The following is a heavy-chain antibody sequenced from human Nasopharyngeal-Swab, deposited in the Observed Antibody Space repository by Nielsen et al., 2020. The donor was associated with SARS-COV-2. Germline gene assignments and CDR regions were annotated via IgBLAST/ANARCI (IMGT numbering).Heavy chain of an antibody. V-gene: IGHV4-59*01. J-gene: IGHJ5*02. CDR2: IYYSEST. D-gene: IGHD3-22*01. Sequence: SETLSLTCTVYGGSISSYYWSWIRQPPGKGLEWIGYIYYSESTNYNPSLKSRVTISVDTSKNQFSLKLSSVTAADTAVYYCATYYYDSSGYWEGFDPWGQGTLVTVSS. CDR3: ATYYYDSSGYWEGFDP. CDR1: GGSISSYY.